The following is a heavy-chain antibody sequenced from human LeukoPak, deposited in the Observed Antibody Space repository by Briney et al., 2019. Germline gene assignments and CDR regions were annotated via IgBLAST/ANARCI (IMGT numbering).Heavy chain of an antibody. V-gene: IGHV3-7*01. CDR1: GFTFSSNW. Sequence: GGSLRLFCATSGFTFSSNWMSWVRHVPGRGLDWVANIKPDGSAQYYAASVKGQFTVSRDNAKNSLYLQMNSLRVEDTAVYYCARANNSSWHNWGQGTLVTVSS. CDR2: IKPDGSAQ. D-gene: IGHD6-13*01. J-gene: IGHJ4*02. CDR3: ARANNSSWHN.